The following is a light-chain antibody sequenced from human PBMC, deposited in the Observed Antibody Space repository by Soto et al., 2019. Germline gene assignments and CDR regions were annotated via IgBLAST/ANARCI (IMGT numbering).Light chain of an antibody. J-gene: IGLJ3*02. CDR1: SGSIASNY. CDR2: EDN. V-gene: IGLV6-57*01. Sequence: NFMLTQPHSVSESPGKTVIISCTRSSGSIASNYVQWYQQRPGSSPTTVIYEDNQRPSGVPDRFSGSIDSCSNSASLTISGQETEDEADYYCQSYDATNQVFGGGTKLTVL. CDR3: QSYDATNQV.